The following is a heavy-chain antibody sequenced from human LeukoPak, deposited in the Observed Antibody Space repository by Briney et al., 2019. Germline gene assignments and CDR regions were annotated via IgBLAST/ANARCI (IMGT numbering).Heavy chain of an antibody. CDR3: ARRPRYSNGRDYFDY. CDR1: GYSFTSYW. V-gene: IGHV5-51*01. J-gene: IGHJ4*02. Sequence: GESLKISCKGSGYSFTSYWIGWVRQMPGKGLEWMGSVCGADSDSRYNPSFQGHVTISADKSSNIASLQWSSLKATDTAIYYCARRPRYSNGRDYFDYWGQGTPVIVSS. CDR2: VCGADSDS. D-gene: IGHD5-18*01.